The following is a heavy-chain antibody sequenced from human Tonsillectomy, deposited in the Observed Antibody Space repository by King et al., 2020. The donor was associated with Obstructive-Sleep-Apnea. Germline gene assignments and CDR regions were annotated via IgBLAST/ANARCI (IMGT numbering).Heavy chain of an antibody. CDR1: GFTFSYYA. J-gene: IGHJ4*02. D-gene: IGHD6-13*01. CDR3: AKDSSSNSCYDYFDY. CDR2: ISYDGSNK. V-gene: IGHV3-30-3*01. Sequence: VQLVESGGGVVQPGRSLRLSCAASGFTFSYYAIHWVRQAPGKGLEWVAVISYDGSNKYYADSVKGRFTISRDNSKNTLYLQMNSPRAEDTAVYYCAKDSSSNSCYDYFDYWGQGTLVTVSS.